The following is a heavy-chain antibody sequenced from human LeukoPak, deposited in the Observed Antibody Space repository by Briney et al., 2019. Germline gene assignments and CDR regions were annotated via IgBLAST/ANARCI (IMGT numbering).Heavy chain of an antibody. CDR1: GYTFTSYG. CDR3: ARSLYKVRGVIAWFDP. V-gene: IGHV1-18*01. J-gene: IGHJ5*02. CDR2: ISAYNGNT. Sequence: ASVKVSCKAAGYTFTSYGISWVRQAPGQGLEWMGWISAYNGNTNYAQKLQGRVTMTTDTSTSTAYMELRSLRSDDTAVYYCARSLYKVRGVIAWFDPWGQGTLVTVSS. D-gene: IGHD3-10*01.